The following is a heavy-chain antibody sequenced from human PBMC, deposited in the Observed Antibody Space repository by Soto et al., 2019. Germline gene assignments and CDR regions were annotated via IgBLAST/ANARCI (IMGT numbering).Heavy chain of an antibody. CDR2: TYYRSKWYN. Sequence: LSLTCAISGDSVSSNSAAWNWIRQSPSRGLEWLGRTYYRSKWYNDYAVSVKSRISINADTSKNQCSLHLNSVTPEDTAVYNCARDGQYLAPYGFDFWGQGTMVTVSS. CDR1: GDSVSSNSAA. V-gene: IGHV6-1*01. CDR3: ARDGQYLAPYGFDF. D-gene: IGHD2-2*01. J-gene: IGHJ3*01.